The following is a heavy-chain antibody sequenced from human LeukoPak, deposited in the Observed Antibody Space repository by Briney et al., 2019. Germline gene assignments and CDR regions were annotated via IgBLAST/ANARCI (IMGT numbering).Heavy chain of an antibody. CDR3: TRVGNDYGTRGGFDY. Sequence: PSETLSLTCIVSGYSISSGYFWGWIRQPPGKGLEWIGRIYHSGSTYYYPSLKSRVTISVDTSKNQFSLNLSSVTAADTAVYYCTRVGNDYGTRGGFDYWGQGTLVTVSS. D-gene: IGHD4-17*01. CDR1: GYSISSGYF. V-gene: IGHV4-38-2*02. CDR2: IYHSGST. J-gene: IGHJ4*02.